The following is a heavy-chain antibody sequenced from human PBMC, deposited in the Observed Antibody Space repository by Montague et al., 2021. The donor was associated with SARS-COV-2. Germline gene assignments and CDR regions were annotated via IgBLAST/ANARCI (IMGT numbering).Heavy chain of an antibody. V-gene: IGHV4-39*01. J-gene: IGHJ4*02. D-gene: IGHD6-13*01. CDR2: LDYAGSA. CDR3: VATYNGNWYYFDY. Sequence: SETLSLTCSVSGGSFSSGDSYWGWLRQAPGKGLEWIGGLDYAGSAYYXXXLRSRVTISADTSKNQFSLKPNSVTAADTAVYYCVATYNGNWYYFDYWGQGTLVTVSS. CDR1: GGSFSSGDSY.